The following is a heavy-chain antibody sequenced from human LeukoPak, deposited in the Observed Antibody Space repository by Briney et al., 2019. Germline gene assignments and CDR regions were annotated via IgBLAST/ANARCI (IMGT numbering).Heavy chain of an antibody. CDR2: ISYDGSNK. Sequence: PGGSLRLSCAASGFTFSSYAMHWVRQAPGKGLEWVAVISYDGSNKYYADSVKGRFTISRDNSKNTLYLQMNSLRAEDTAVYYCAREYGYCSSTSCPLDYWGQGTLVTVSS. CDR1: GFTFSSYA. V-gene: IGHV3-30-3*01. D-gene: IGHD2-2*01. J-gene: IGHJ4*02. CDR3: AREYGYCSSTSCPLDY.